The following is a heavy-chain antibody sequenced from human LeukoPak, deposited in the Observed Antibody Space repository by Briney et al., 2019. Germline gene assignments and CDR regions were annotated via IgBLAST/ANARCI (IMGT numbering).Heavy chain of an antibody. CDR2: IYTSGIT. J-gene: IGHJ4*02. CDR1: GGSISSYY. CDR3: ARDSPPSYFDY. V-gene: IGHV4-4*07. Sequence: SETLSLTCTVSGGSISSYYWSWIQQPAGKGLEWIGRIYTSGITNYNPSLKSRVSMSVDTSKNQFSLKLSSVTAADTALYYCARDSPPSYFDYWGQGALVTVSS.